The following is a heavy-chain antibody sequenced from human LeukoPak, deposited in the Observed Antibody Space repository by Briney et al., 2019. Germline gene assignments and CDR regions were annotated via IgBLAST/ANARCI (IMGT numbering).Heavy chain of an antibody. CDR3: IRVKSWDTRFYLDS. J-gene: IGHJ4*02. CDR2: SQNTGSGWTT. V-gene: IGHV3-15*01. CDR1: GFTFNVAW. D-gene: IGHD1-26*01. Sequence: GGSLTLSCATSGFTFNVAWVNWVRQAPGKGLEWVGRSQNTGSGWTTDYGAPVKGRFTILRDDSKRTVYLQMNSLKTEDTAVYYCIRVKSWDTRFYLDSWGQGTLVTVSS.